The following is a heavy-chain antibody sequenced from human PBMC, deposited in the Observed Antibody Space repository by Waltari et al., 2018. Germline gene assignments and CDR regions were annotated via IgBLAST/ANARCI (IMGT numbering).Heavy chain of an antibody. CDR3: AREGRASWGTYHYEGHWFDP. CDR1: GYTFTGYY. D-gene: IGHD3-16*02. CDR2: INPNSGGE. V-gene: IGHV1-2*02. Sequence: QVQLVQSGAELKMPGASVKVSCKASGYTFTGYYMHWVRQAPGKGLEWMGWINPNSGGEEYALRFQGRVPMTRDTSIYPAYMELSRLTSDDTAVYYCAREGRASWGTYHYEGHWFDPWAQGTLVTVSS. J-gene: IGHJ5*02.